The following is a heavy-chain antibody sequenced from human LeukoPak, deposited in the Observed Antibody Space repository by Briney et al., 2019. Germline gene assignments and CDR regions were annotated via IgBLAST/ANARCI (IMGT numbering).Heavy chain of an antibody. CDR1: GDSISSTNYY. J-gene: IGHJ4*02. D-gene: IGHD6-19*01. CDR3: ATSGWYLLPGVY. Sequence: SETLSLTCTVSGDSISSTNYYWGWIRQPPGKGLEWIGSIYYSGSTYYNPSLESRVTISVDTSKNQFSLKLSSVTAADTAVYYCATSGWYLLPGVYWGQGTLVTVSS. CDR2: IYYSGST. V-gene: IGHV4-39*01.